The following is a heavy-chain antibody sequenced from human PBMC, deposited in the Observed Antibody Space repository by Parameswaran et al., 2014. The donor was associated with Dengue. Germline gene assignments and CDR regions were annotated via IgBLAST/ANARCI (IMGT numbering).Heavy chain of an antibody. D-gene: IGHD1-26*01. V-gene: IGHV5-51*01. J-gene: IGHJ4*02. Sequence: VRQMPGKGLEWMGIIYPGDSDTRYSPSFQGQVTISADKAISTAYLQWSSLKASDTAMYYCARQGFHSAVIDYWGQGTLVTVSS. CDR2: IYPGDSDT. CDR3: ARQGFHSAVIDY.